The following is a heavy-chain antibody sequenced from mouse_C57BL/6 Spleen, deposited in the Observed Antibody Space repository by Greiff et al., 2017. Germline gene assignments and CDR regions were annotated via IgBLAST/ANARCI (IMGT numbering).Heavy chain of an antibody. CDR2: IYPSDSET. CDR1: GYTFTSYW. Sequence: VQLQQPGAELVRPGSSVKLSCKASGYTFTSYWMDWVKQRPGQGLEWIGNIYPSDSETHYNQKFKDKATLTVDKSSSTAYMQLSSLTSEDSAVYYCARWGIVRGYFDDWGQGTTLTVSS. CDR3: ARWGIVRGYFDD. V-gene: IGHV1-61*01. D-gene: IGHD2-5*01. J-gene: IGHJ2*01.